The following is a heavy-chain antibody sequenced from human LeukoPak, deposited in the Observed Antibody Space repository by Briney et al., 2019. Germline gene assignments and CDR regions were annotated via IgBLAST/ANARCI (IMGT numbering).Heavy chain of an antibody. CDR3: AKDEVGTS. J-gene: IGHJ5*02. V-gene: IGHV3-23*01. CDR2: ISGSGGST. CDR1: GFTFSSYA. D-gene: IGHD2-15*01. Sequence: GGSLGLSCAASGFTFSSYAMSWVRQAPGEGLEWVSTISGSGGSTYYADSVKGRFTISRDNSKNTLYLHMNSLRADDTAVYYCAKDEVGTSWGQGTLVTVSS.